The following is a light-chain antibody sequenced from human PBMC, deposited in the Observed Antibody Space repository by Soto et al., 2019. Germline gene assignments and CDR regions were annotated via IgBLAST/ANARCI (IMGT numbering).Light chain of an antibody. CDR2: DAS. CDR1: QSISSW. V-gene: IGKV1-5*01. Sequence: DIQMTQSPSTLSASLGDRVTITCRASQSISSWLAWYQQKPGKAPKLLIYDASSLESGVPSRFSGSGSGTEFTLTISSLQPDDFATYYCQQYKSYSPRTFGQGTKMDIK. CDR3: QQYKSYSPRT. J-gene: IGKJ1*01.